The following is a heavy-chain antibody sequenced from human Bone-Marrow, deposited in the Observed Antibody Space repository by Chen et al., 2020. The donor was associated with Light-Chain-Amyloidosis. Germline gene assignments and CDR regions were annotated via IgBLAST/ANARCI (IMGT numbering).Heavy chain of an antibody. V-gene: IGHV4-34*01. J-gene: IGHJ4*02. CDR2: INHSGST. Sequence: QVQLQQWGAGLLKPSETLSLTCAVYGGSFSGYYWSWIRQPPGKGLEWIWEINHSGSTNYNPSLKSRVTISVDTSKNQFSLKLSSVTAADTAVYYCARGSRYWGIAAAGHLDYWGQGTLVTVSS. CDR1: GGSFSGYY. D-gene: IGHD6-13*01. CDR3: ARGSRYWGIAAAGHLDY.